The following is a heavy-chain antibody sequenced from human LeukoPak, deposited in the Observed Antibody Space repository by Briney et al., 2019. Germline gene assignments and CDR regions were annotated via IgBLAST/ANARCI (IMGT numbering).Heavy chain of an antibody. D-gene: IGHD3-3*01. Sequence: SETLSLTCNVSGGPINSNIYYWAWVRQPPGKGLEWIGSFYYSGSFYYNPSLRSRVTISIDTSNNQFSLKLSSVTAADTAVYYCASRNFGVVTDWGQGTLVTVSS. CDR1: GGPINSNIYY. CDR3: ASRNFGVVTD. J-gene: IGHJ4*02. V-gene: IGHV4-39*07. CDR2: FYYSGSF.